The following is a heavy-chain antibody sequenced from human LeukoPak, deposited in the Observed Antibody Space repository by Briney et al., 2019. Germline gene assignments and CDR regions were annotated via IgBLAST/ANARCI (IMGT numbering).Heavy chain of an antibody. CDR2: ISSSSSTI. D-gene: IGHD3-10*02. CDR1: GFTFSSYS. CDR3: AELGITMIGGV. Sequence: GGSLRLSCAASGFTFSSYSMNWVRQAPGKGLEWVSYISSSSSTIYYADSVKGRFTISRDNAKNSLYLQMNSLRAEDTAVYYCAELGITMIGGVWGKGTTVSISS. V-gene: IGHV3-48*01. J-gene: IGHJ6*04.